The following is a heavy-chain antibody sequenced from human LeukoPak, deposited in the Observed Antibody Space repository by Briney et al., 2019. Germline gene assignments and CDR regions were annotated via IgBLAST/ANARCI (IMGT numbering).Heavy chain of an antibody. CDR1: GGTFSSYA. V-gene: IGHV1-69*04. Sequence: SWVEVSCKASGGTFSSYAISWVRQAHGQGLEWVGRIIPILGIANYAQKFQGRVTITADKSTSTVYMELSSLRSEATAVYYCARGWVDTAMVLVDDAFDIWGQGTMVTVSS. CDR2: IIPILGIA. CDR3: ARGWVDTAMVLVDDAFDI. D-gene: IGHD5-18*01. J-gene: IGHJ3*02.